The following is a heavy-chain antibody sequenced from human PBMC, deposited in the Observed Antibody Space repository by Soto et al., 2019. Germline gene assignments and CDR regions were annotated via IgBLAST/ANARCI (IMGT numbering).Heavy chain of an antibody. Sequence: KLSETLSLTCTVSGASITSGGHYWSWIRQHPGKGLEWIGYIDYSGSTHYNPSLKSRLSISIDRSKNQYSLNLTSVTPAYTAVYYFARGHYNYSNMATYNWFDPWGQGTLVTVSS. CDR3: ARGHYNYSNMATYNWFDP. CDR1: GASITSGGHY. D-gene: IGHD4-4*01. V-gene: IGHV4-31*03. J-gene: IGHJ5*02. CDR2: IDYSGST.